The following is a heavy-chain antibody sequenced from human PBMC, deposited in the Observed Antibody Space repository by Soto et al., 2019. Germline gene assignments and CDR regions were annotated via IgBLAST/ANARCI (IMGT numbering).Heavy chain of an antibody. CDR2: ISSSSSSI. V-gene: IGHV3-21*01. Sequence: GGSLSLSCAASGFTFSSYSMNWVRQAPGKGLEWVSSISSSSSSIYYADSGKGRYTISRDNAKNSLYQQMNSQRAEDTAVYYCARELAGYYYDFRFSASPFDYWGQGTLVTVSS. J-gene: IGHJ4*02. CDR1: GFTFSSYS. D-gene: IGHD3-3*01. CDR3: ARELAGYYYDFRFSASPFDY.